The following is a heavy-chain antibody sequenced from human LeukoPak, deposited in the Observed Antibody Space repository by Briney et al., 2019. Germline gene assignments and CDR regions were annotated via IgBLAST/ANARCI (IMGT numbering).Heavy chain of an antibody. D-gene: IGHD5-18*01. CDR3: ASVTGNSYAPRHYYGMDV. J-gene: IGHJ6*02. V-gene: IGHV4-31*03. CDR2: IYYSGST. Sequence: SSQTLSLTCTVSGGSISSGGYYWSWIRQHPGKGLEWIGYIYYSGSTYYNPSLKSRVTISVDTSKDQFSLKLSSVTAADTAVYYCASVTGNSYAPRHYYGMDVWGQGTTVTVSS. CDR1: GGSISSGGYY.